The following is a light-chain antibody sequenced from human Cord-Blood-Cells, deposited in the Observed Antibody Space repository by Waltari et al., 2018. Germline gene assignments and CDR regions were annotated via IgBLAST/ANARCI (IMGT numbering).Light chain of an antibody. J-gene: IGKJ1*01. CDR1: QSVLYSSNNKNY. CDR2: WAS. V-gene: IGKV4-1*01. Sequence: DIVMTQSPDSLAVSLGERATINCKSSQSVLYSSNNKNYLAWYQQKPGQPPKLLIYWASTRESGVPDRFSGSGSGTDFTLTISSLQAEDVAVYYGQQYHSTPWTFGQGTKVEIK. CDR3: QQYHSTPWT.